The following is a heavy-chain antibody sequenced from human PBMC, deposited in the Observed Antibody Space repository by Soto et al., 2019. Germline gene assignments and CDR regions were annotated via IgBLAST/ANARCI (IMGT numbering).Heavy chain of an antibody. V-gene: IGHV1-69*01. Sequence: QVQLVQSGAEVKKPGSSVKVSCKASGGTFSSYAISWVRQAPGQGLEWMGGIIPIFGTANYAQKSQGRVTITADESTSTAYMELSSLRSADTAVYYCASFYCSSTSCPHYYYGMDGWGQGTTVTVSS. D-gene: IGHD2-2*01. J-gene: IGHJ6*02. CDR1: GGTFSSYA. CDR2: IIPIFGTA. CDR3: ASFYCSSTSCPHYYYGMDG.